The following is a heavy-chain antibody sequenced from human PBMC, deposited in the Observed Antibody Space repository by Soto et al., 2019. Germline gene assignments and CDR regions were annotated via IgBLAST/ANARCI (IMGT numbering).Heavy chain of an antibody. D-gene: IGHD6-6*01. CDR1: GFAFSSHP. CDR3: ARRAFGSSRSFDL. Sequence: LRLSCAASGFAFSSHPMSWVRQAPERGLEWVSGISDGGDLTYNADSVKGRFTISRDNSKNILFLQMNSLRAEDTALYYCARRAFGSSRSFDLWGQGTMVTVSS. CDR2: ISDGGDLT. V-gene: IGHV3-23*01. J-gene: IGHJ3*01.